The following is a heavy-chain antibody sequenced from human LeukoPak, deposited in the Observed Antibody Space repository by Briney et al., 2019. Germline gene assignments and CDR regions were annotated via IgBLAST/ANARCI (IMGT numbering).Heavy chain of an antibody. J-gene: IGHJ4*02. V-gene: IGHV4-59*01. CDR1: GGSISTYY. CDR2: IYYSGSA. CDR3: ARSYGPGNYFDY. Sequence: SETLSLTCTVSGGSISTYYWSWIRQPPGKGLERIGYIYYSGSANYNPSLKSRVTISVDTSKNQFSLKLSSVTAADTAVYYCARSYGPGNYFDYWGQGTLVIVSS. D-gene: IGHD3-10*01.